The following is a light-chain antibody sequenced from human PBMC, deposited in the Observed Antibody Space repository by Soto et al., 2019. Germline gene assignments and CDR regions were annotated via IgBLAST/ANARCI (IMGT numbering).Light chain of an antibody. CDR2: KAS. Sequence: DIQMTQYPSTLSASVGDRVTITCRASQSISVWLAWYQQKAGKAPHLLIYKASRLESGVPSRFSGSGSETEFTLTISSLQSEDFAVYYCQQYNNWPRRTFGQGTKVDIK. CDR3: QQYNNWPRRT. CDR1: QSISVW. V-gene: IGKV1-5*03. J-gene: IGKJ1*01.